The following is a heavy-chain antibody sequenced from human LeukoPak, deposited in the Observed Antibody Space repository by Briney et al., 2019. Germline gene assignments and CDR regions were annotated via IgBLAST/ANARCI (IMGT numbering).Heavy chain of an antibody. CDR1: GFTFGDYA. Sequence: PGGSLRLSCTASGFTFGDYAMSWFRQAPGKGLEWVSSISSGSSYIHYADSVKGRFTISRDNAKNSLYLQMNSLRAEDTAVYYCARLDTAMDYSAFDIWGQGTMVTVSS. CDR3: ARLDTAMDYSAFDI. V-gene: IGHV3-21*01. CDR2: ISSGSSYI. J-gene: IGHJ3*02. D-gene: IGHD5-18*01.